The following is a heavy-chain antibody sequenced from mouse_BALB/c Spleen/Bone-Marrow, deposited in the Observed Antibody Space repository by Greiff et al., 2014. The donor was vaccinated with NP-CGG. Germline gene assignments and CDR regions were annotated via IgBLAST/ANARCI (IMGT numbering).Heavy chain of an antibody. J-gene: IGHJ2*01. D-gene: IGHD1-1*01. CDR1: GYTFTSYW. CDR2: IYPSDSYT. Sequence: VQLQQSGAELVRPGASVKLSCKASGYTFTSYWINWAKQRPGQGLEWIGNIYPSDSYTNYNQKFKDKATLTVDKSSSTAYMQLSSPTSGDSAVYYCTRSYGSSYEYYFDYWGQGTTLTVSS. V-gene: IGHV1-69*02. CDR3: TRSYGSSYEYYFDY.